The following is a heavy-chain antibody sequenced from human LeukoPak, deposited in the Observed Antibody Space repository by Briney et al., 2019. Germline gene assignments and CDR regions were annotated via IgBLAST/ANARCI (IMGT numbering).Heavy chain of an antibody. CDR3: ARGVEGYYGSGSYYY. CDR1: GGSFSGYY. J-gene: IGHJ4*02. CDR2: INHSGST. D-gene: IGHD3-10*01. Sequence: SETLSLTCAVYGGSFSGYYWSWIRQPPGKGLEWIGEINHSGSTNYNPSLKSRVTISVDTSKNQFSLKLSSVTVADTAVYYCARGVEGYYGSGSYYYWGQGTLVTVSS. V-gene: IGHV4-34*01.